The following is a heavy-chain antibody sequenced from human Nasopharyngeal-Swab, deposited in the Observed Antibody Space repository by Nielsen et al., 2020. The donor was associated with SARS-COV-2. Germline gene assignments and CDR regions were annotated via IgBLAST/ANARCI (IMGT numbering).Heavy chain of an antibody. D-gene: IGHD6-13*01. V-gene: IGHV3-15*01. Sequence: WIRQPPGKGLEWVGRIKSKTDGGTTDYAAPMKGRFTISRDDSKSIAYLQMNSPKTEDTAVYYCTRVTSSWYFSIDYWGQGTLVTVSS. CDR2: IKSKTDGGTT. CDR3: TRVTSSWYFSIDY. J-gene: IGHJ4*02.